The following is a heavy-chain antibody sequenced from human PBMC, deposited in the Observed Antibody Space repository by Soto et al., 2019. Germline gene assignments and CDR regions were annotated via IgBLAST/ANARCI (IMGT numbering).Heavy chain of an antibody. Sequence: GESLKISCKASGYNFTSYWIGWVRQMPGRGLEWMAIIHPSDFDTRYSPSFQGQVTISADKSTSTAYLQWSSLRASDTATYHCAHAIHGTTYFNWGQGTLVTVSS. CDR1: GYNFTSYW. J-gene: IGHJ4*02. CDR2: IHPSDFDT. V-gene: IGHV5-51*01. CDR3: AHAIHGTTYFN. D-gene: IGHD1-1*01.